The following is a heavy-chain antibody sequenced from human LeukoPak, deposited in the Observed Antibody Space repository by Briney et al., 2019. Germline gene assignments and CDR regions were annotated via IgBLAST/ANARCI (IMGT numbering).Heavy chain of an antibody. V-gene: IGHV4-30-4*08. D-gene: IGHD4-23*01. CDR3: ARRLGGNGGLDY. Sequence: PSQTLSLTCTVSGVSINSGDYYWSWIRQPPGKGLEWIGYISYNGRTFYNPSLNSRVTISVDTSKNHFSLKLTSVTAADTAVYPCARRLGGNGGLDYWGQGTLVTVSS. CDR1: GVSINSGDYY. CDR2: ISYNGRT. J-gene: IGHJ4*02.